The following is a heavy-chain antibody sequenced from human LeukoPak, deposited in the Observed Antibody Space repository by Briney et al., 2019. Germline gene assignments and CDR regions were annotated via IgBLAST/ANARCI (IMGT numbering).Heavy chain of an antibody. CDR3: ARSGRGVDSFYFYMDV. Sequence: GGSLRLSCVASGFTFSSYNMNWVRQAPGKGLEWVSSISSSSSYINYADSVKGRFTISRDNAKNSLYLQMNSLRAEDTAVYYCARSGRGVDSFYFYMDVWGKGTTVTVSS. CDR1: GFTFSSYN. D-gene: IGHD3-10*01. V-gene: IGHV3-21*01. CDR2: ISSSSSYI. J-gene: IGHJ6*03.